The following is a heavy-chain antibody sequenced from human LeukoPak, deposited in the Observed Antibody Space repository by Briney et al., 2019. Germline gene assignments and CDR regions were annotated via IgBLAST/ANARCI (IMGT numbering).Heavy chain of an antibody. J-gene: IGHJ4*02. Sequence: ASVKVSCKASGYTLTSYGISWVRQAPGQGLEWMGWISAYNGNTNYAQKLQGRVTMTTDTSTSTAYMELRSLRSDDTAVYYCARDHPDYYDSSGYYGASYFDYWGQGTLVTVSS. CDR1: GYTLTSYG. D-gene: IGHD3-22*01. CDR2: ISAYNGNT. V-gene: IGHV1-18*01. CDR3: ARDHPDYYDSSGYYGASYFDY.